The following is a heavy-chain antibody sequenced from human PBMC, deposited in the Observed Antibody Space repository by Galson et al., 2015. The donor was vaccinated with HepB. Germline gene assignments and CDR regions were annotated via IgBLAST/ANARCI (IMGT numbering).Heavy chain of an antibody. J-gene: IGHJ4*02. CDR3: ARGGRLGYLSSFGY. Sequence: SVKVSCKASGYTFTSDGISWVRQAPGQGPEWMGWISTYNGNTNYAQKFQGRVTLTTDTSTSTAYMEVRSLRSDDTAVYYCARGGRLGYLSSFGYWGQGTLVTVSS. CDR2: ISTYNGNT. D-gene: IGHD3-16*02. V-gene: IGHV1-18*01. CDR1: GYTFTSDG.